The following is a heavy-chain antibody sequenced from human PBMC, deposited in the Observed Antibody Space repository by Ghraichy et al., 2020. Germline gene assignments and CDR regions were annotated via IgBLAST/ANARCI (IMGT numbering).Heavy chain of an antibody. J-gene: IGHJ4*02. CDR3: ARMYCSSTSDNAIHHDY. Sequence: SGPTLVKPTQTLTLTCTFSGFSLSTSGMCVSWIRQPPGKALEWLARIDWDDDKYYSTSLKTRLTISKDTSKNQVVLTMTNMDPVDTATYYCARMYCSSTSDNAIHHDYWGQGTLVTVSS. D-gene: IGHD2-2*01. CDR1: GFSLSTSGMC. CDR2: IDWDDDK. V-gene: IGHV2-70*11.